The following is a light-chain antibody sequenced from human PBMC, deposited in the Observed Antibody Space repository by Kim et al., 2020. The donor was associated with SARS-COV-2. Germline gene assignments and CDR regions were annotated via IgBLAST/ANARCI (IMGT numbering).Light chain of an antibody. CDR2: DAS. CDR1: QSIGGW. V-gene: IGKV1-5*01. CDR3: QHHSTYPIT. Sequence: ASVGARVTITCRASQSIGGWLAWYQQKPGKAPKLLIYDASSVESGVPSRFSGSGSGTEFTLTISSLQPDDSATYYCQHHSTYPITFGQGTRLEIK. J-gene: IGKJ5*01.